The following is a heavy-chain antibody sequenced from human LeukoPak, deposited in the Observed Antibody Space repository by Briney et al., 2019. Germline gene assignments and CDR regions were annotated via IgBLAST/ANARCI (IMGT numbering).Heavy chain of an antibody. J-gene: IGHJ5*02. Sequence: SETLSLTCTVSGGSISSSSYYWGWIRQPPGKGLEWIGSIYYSGSTYYNPSLKSRVTTSVDTSKNQFSLKLSSVTAADTAVYYCARPRGKDLWFDPWGQGTLVTVSS. CDR2: IYYSGST. V-gene: IGHV4-39*01. D-gene: IGHD3-10*01. CDR1: GGSISSSSYY. CDR3: ARPRGKDLWFDP.